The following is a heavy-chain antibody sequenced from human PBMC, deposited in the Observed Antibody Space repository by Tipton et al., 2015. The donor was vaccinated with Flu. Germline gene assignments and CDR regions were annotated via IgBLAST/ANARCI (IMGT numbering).Heavy chain of an antibody. Sequence: TLSLTCTVSGGSLTRGIYYWTWIRQPAGKRLEWIGQIYTKGNTTYNPSLERRLTISVDTSKKQFSLQLRSVTAADTAVYYCARDPSLGMPDYFDYWGQGTLVTASS. CDR1: GGSLTRGIYY. V-gene: IGHV4-61*09. J-gene: IGHJ4*02. CDR3: ARDPSLGMPDYFDY. CDR2: IYTKGNT. D-gene: IGHD2-2*01.